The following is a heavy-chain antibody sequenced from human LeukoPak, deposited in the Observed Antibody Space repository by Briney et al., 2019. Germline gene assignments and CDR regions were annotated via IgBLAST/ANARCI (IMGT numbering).Heavy chain of an antibody. Sequence: PGGSLRLSCAASGFTFNNYWMHWVRQAPGKGLVWVSRIDSDGSSTSYADSVKGRFTISRDSAKNTLYLQMSSVRAEDTAVYYCARGTGTLLWGQGTLVTVSS. CDR1: GFTFNNYW. V-gene: IGHV3-74*01. D-gene: IGHD1-1*01. J-gene: IGHJ4*02. CDR3: ARGTGTLL. CDR2: IDSDGSST.